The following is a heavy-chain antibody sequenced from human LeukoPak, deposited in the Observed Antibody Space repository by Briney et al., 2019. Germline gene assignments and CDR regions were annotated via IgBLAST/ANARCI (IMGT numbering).Heavy chain of an antibody. CDR2: LYSGGTT. J-gene: IGHJ3*01. Sequence: GGSLRLSCAASGFTVGSNYVIWVRQAPRMGLEWVSILYSGGTTYYADSVKGRFTISRDKSQNTVYLQMNSLRVEDTAVYFCVDPGPFSSGWLDAFDVWGQGTMVTVSS. CDR3: VDPGPFSSGWLDAFDV. V-gene: IGHV3-66*01. D-gene: IGHD6-19*01. CDR1: GFTVGSNY.